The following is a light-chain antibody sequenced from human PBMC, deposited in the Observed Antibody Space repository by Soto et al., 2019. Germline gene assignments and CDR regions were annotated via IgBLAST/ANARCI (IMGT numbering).Light chain of an antibody. CDR3: QQYNNWPRT. Sequence: IVMTQSPSTLSVSPGESATLSCRASQSVSSDLAWYHQKPGQAPRLLIYGASTRATGIPARFSGSGSGTEFTLTINSLQSEDFAVYYCQQYNNWPRTFGQGTKVDIK. V-gene: IGKV3-15*01. CDR2: GAS. J-gene: IGKJ1*01. CDR1: QSVSSD.